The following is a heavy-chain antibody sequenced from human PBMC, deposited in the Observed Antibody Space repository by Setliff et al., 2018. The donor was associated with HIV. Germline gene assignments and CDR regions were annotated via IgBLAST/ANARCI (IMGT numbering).Heavy chain of an antibody. J-gene: IGHJ4*02. Sequence: NPSETLSLTCAVSGGSISSSDWWTWVRQPPGRGLEWIGEIHHSGRTNYNPSLKSRVTISVDQSENQFSLRLSSVTAADTAVYYCARSSYCSGGSCSTFAYWGQGTLVTVSS. V-gene: IGHV4-4*02. CDR3: ARSSYCSGGSCSTFAY. CDR2: IHHSGRT. D-gene: IGHD2-15*01. CDR1: GGSISSSDW.